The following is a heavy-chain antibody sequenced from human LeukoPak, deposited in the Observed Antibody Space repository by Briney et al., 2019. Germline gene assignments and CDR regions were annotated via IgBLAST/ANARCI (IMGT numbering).Heavy chain of an antibody. CDR1: GYSFTNYW. Sequence: GESLKISCKGSGYSFTNYWIGWVRQMPGKGLEWMGIIQPGVSDIRYSPSFQGQVTISADKSINTAYLQWSSLKASDTAMYYRARREGYCSGGSCPGPDFWGQGTLVTVSS. J-gene: IGHJ4*02. CDR3: ARREGYCSGGSCPGPDF. V-gene: IGHV5-51*01. CDR2: IQPGVSDI. D-gene: IGHD2-15*01.